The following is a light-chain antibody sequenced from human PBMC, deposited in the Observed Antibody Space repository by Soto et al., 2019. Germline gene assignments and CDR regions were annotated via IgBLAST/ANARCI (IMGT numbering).Light chain of an antibody. CDR3: QVWEIISDRYGYV. CDR2: YDS. Sequence: SYQLTQPPSVSVAPGKTARITCGGNNIGTKSVHWYQQKPGQAPVLVIYYDSDRPSGIPERFSGSNSGNTATLTISRVEAGDEADYYCQVWEIISDRYGYVFGTGTKLTVL. J-gene: IGLJ1*01. V-gene: IGLV3-21*01. CDR1: NIGTKS.